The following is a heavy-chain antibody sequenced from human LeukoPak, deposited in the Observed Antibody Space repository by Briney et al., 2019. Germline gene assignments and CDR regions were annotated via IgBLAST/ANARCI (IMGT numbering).Heavy chain of an antibody. CDR2: IRYVRSNK. CDR3: GREREIVCTISLSEPYKYHDMYV. Sequence: PGGSLRLSCAASGFTFSSYGMHWVRQAPGKGLEWVAVIRYVRSNKYYADSVKGRFTISRDNSKNTLYLQMNSLRAEDTAVYYCGREREIVCTISLSEPYKYHDMYVWGQ. D-gene: IGHD5/OR15-5a*01. V-gene: IGHV3-33*01. CDR1: GFTFSSYG. J-gene: IGHJ6*01.